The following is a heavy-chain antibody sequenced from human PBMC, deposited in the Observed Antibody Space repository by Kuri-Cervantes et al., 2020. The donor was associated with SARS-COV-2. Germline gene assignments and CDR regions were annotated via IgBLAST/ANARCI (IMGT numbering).Heavy chain of an antibody. Sequence: GSLRLSCTVSGGSISSHYWSWTRQPPGKGLEWIGYVYSSGSTNYSPSLKSRVTMSVDTSKNQFSLKLTSVTAADTAVYYCTRAGYDNSGYYYSFDFWGQGTLVTVSS. CDR1: GGSISSHY. CDR2: VYSSGST. D-gene: IGHD3-22*01. V-gene: IGHV4-59*11. J-gene: IGHJ4*02. CDR3: TRAGYDNSGYYYSFDF.